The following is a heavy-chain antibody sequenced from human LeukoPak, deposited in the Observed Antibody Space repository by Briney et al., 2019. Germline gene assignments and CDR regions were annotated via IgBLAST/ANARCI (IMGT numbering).Heavy chain of an antibody. CDR2: IIPMFGIV. D-gene: IGHD3-22*01. J-gene: IGHJ4*02. CDR3: ARADSSGYSLDENFDY. V-gene: IGHV1-69*04. Sequence: GASVKVSCKASGGTLSSYDINWVRQGPGQGLEWIGRIIPMFGIVNYAQNFQGRVTITADKSTNTAYMELSSLRSEDTAFYYCARADSSGYSLDENFDYWGQGTLVTVSS. CDR1: GGTLSSYD.